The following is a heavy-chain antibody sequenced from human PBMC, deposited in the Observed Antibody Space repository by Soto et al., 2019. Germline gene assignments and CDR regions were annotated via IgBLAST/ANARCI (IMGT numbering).Heavy chain of an antibody. CDR3: AIHDCTNDVCLEAAVTVGGALEY. D-gene: IGHD2-8*01. CDR1: GFTFSKYW. Sequence: EVQLVESGGGLVQPGKALRLSCAASGFTFSKYWIHWVRQAPGKGPVWVSYISSDGTTTDYADSVKGRFTISRDNAKNTLDLLMDSRRDEDTAVYYCAIHDCTNDVCLEAAVTVGGALEYWGQGAKVTVSS. V-gene: IGHV3-74*01. CDR2: ISSDGTTT. J-gene: IGHJ4*02.